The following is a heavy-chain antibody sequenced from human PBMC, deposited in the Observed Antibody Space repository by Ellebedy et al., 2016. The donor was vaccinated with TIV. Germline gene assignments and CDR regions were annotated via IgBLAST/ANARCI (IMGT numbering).Heavy chain of an antibody. CDR2: ISGYNGHT. CDR3: AREQSGRYFDWLLSYNLDV. J-gene: IGHJ6*02. CDR1: GYTFSSYG. Sequence: ASVKVSCKASGYTFSSYGISWVRQAPGQGLEWIGWISGYNGHTTYARKFQDRLTVTRDTSTSTAYMELMSLRSDDTAIYYCAREQSGRYFDWLLSYNLDVWGQGTTVTVYS. D-gene: IGHD3-9*01. V-gene: IGHV1-18*01.